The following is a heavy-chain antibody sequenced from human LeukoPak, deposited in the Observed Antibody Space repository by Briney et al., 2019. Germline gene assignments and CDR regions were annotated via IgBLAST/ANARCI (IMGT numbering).Heavy chain of an antibody. Sequence: SETLSLTCAVYGGSFSGYYWSWIRQPPGKGLEWIGEINHSGSTNYNPSLKSRVTISVDTSKNQFSLKLSSVTAADTAVYYCARGGEADYDYVWGSHRYDWVDPWGQGTLVTVSS. CDR1: GGSFSGYY. CDR2: INHSGST. D-gene: IGHD3-16*02. V-gene: IGHV4-34*01. J-gene: IGHJ5*02. CDR3: ARGGEADYDYVWGSHRYDWVDP.